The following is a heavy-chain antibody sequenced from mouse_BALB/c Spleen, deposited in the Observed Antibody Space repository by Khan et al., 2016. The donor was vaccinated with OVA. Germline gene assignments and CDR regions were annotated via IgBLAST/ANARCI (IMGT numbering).Heavy chain of an antibody. D-gene: IGHD3-1*01. CDR3: ARGGSSGPAWFAY. CDR2: IRYDGNS. Sequence: EVQLQESGPGLVKPSQSLSLTCSVTGYSITSGYFWNWIRQFPGNKLEWMGYIRYDGNSNYNPSLKNRISITRDTSKNQFFRKLNSVTPEDTATYYCARGGSSGPAWFAYWGQGTLVTVSA. CDR1: GYSITSGYF. J-gene: IGHJ3*01. V-gene: IGHV3-6*02.